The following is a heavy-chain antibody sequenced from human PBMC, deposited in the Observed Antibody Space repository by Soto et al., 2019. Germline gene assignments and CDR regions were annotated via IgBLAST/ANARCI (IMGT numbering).Heavy chain of an antibody. Sequence: NPSETLSLTCAVSGGSISSGGYSWNWIRQPPGKGLEWIGYIYHNGNTYYNPSLESRITISLDRSRNQISLILNSVTAADTAVYYCASTHPVPLGDLSPYFDYWGQGSMVTVSS. D-gene: IGHD3-16*02. CDR1: GGSISSGGYS. V-gene: IGHV4-30-2*01. J-gene: IGHJ4*02. CDR3: ASTHPVPLGDLSPYFDY. CDR2: IYHNGNT.